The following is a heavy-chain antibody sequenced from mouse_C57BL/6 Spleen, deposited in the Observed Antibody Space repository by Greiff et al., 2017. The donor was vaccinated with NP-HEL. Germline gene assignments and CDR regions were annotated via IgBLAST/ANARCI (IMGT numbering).Heavy chain of an antibody. V-gene: IGHV5-17*01. D-gene: IGHD2-4*01. CDR2: ISSGSSTI. CDR1: GFTFSDSG. J-gene: IGHJ4*01. Sequence: EVKLVESGGGLVKPGGSLKLSCAASGFTFSDSGLPWVRRAPEKGLEWVAYISSGSSTIYYADTVKGRFTISRDNAKNTLFLQMTSLRSEDTAMYYCARSDYDDYYAMDYWGQGTSVTVSS. CDR3: ARSDYDDYYAMDY.